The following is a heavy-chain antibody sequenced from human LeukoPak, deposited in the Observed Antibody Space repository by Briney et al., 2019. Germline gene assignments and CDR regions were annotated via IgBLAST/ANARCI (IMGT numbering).Heavy chain of an antibody. D-gene: IGHD6-6*01. CDR3: ARNRGARPPYYYYMDV. Sequence: SETLSLTCTDSGGSISSYYWSWIRQPPGKGLEWIGYIYYSGSTNYNPSLKSRVTISVDTSKNQFSLKLSSVTAADTAVYYCARNRGARPPYYYYMDVWGKGTTVTVSS. V-gene: IGHV4-59*01. CDR2: IYYSGST. J-gene: IGHJ6*03. CDR1: GGSISSYY.